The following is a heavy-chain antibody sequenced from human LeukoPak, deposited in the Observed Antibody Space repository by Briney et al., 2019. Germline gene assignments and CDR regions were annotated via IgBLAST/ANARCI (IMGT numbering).Heavy chain of an antibody. CDR3: AREVKSLGGDDAFDI. Sequence: RTSETLSPTCTVSGGSISSYYWSWIRQPPGKGLEWIGYIYYSGSTNYNPSLKSRVTISVDTSKNQFSLKLSSVTAADTAVYNCAREVKSLGGDDAFDIWGQGTMVTVSS. V-gene: IGHV4-59*01. CDR1: GGSISSYY. D-gene: IGHD1-26*01. J-gene: IGHJ3*02. CDR2: IYYSGST.